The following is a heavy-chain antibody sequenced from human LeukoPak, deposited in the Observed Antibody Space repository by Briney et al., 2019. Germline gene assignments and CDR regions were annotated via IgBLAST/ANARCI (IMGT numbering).Heavy chain of an antibody. Sequence: GGSLRLSCAASGFTFSSYDMHWVRQATGKGLEWVSAINTAGDTYYPGAVKGRFTISRDNARNSLYLQMNGLRAGDTAVYYCARRVGGPYDYWGQGTLVTVSS. CDR2: INTAGDT. V-gene: IGHV3-13*04. CDR3: ARRVGGPYDY. CDR1: GFTFSSYD. J-gene: IGHJ4*02. D-gene: IGHD2-2*01.